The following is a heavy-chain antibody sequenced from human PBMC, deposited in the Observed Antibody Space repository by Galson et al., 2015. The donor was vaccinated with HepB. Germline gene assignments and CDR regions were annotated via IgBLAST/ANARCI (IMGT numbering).Heavy chain of an antibody. CDR1: GFTFSSYA. D-gene: IGHD6-19*01. Sequence: SLRLSCAASGFTFSSYAMHWVRQAPGKGLEWVAVISYGGSNKYYADSVKGRFTISRDNSKNTLYLQMNSLRAEDTAVYYCARVGAVAGTDSNYWGQGTLVTVSS. V-gene: IGHV3-30-3*01. J-gene: IGHJ4*02. CDR3: ARVGAVAGTDSNY. CDR2: ISYGGSNK.